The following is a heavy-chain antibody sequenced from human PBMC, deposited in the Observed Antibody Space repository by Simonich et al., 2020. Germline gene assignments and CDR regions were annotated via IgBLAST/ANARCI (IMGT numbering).Heavy chain of an antibody. J-gene: IGHJ6*03. CDR2: IKKEGSEK. CDR3: ARDGLGTAYYYYMDV. CDR1: GFTFRSYW. D-gene: IGHD7-27*01. V-gene: IGHV3-7*01. Sequence: EVQLVESGGGLVQPGGCLRLSCAASGFTFRSYWISWVPQAPGKGLGWVAKIKKEGSEKYYVDSVKGRFTISRDKAKNSLYLQMNSLRAEDTAVYYCARDGLGTAYYYYMDVWGKGTTVTVSS.